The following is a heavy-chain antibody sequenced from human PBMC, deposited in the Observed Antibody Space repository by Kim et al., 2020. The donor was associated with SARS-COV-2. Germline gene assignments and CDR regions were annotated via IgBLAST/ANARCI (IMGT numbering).Heavy chain of an antibody. J-gene: IGHJ5*02. CDR2: IYHSGST. CDR1: GYSISSGYY. D-gene: IGHD3-9*01. Sequence: SETLSLTCTVSGYSISSGYYWGWIRQPPGKGLEWIGSIYHSGSTYYNPSLKSRVTISVDTSKNQFSLNLSSVTAADTAVYYCARGGNYDILTGYYGGVLRNWFDPWGQGNLVTVSS. V-gene: IGHV4-38-2*02. CDR3: ARGGNYDILTGYYGGVLRNWFDP.